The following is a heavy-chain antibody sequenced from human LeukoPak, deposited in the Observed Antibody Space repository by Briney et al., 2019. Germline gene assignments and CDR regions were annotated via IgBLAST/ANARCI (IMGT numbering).Heavy chain of an antibody. CDR2: INHSGST. V-gene: IGHV4-34*01. D-gene: IGHD3-16*02. CDR1: GVSFSGYY. Sequence: PSETLPLTCAVYGVSFSGYYWSWIRQPPGKGLEWIGEINHSGSTNYNPSLKSRVTISVDTSKNQFSLKLSSVTAADTAVYYCARVRSFDPWGQGTLVTVSS. CDR3: ARVRSFDP. J-gene: IGHJ5*02.